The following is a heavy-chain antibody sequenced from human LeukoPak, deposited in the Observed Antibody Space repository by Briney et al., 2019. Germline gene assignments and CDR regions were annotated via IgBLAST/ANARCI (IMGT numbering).Heavy chain of an antibody. Sequence: GASVKVSCKASGYTFTSYGISWVRQAPGQGLEWMGWISAYNGNTNYAQKLQGRVTMTTDTSTSTAYMELRSLRSDDTAVYYCALYYYDSSGYRTFDYWGQGTLVTVSS. CDR1: GYTFTSYG. J-gene: IGHJ4*02. CDR3: ALYYYDSSGYRTFDY. D-gene: IGHD3-22*01. V-gene: IGHV1-18*01. CDR2: ISAYNGNT.